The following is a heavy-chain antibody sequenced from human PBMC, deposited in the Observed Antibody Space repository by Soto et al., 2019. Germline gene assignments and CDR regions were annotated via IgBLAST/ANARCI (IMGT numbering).Heavy chain of an antibody. V-gene: IGHV3-23*01. Sequence: PGGSLRLSCAASGFTFSSYAMSWVRLAPGKGLEWVSGITGSGAITYYTDSVKGRFTISRDNSKNTLYLQMHSLRAEDTAVYYCARDVWETTSMYYGLDVWGLGTTVTVSS. CDR3: ARDVWETTSMYYGLDV. CDR1: GFTFSSYA. CDR2: ITGSGAIT. J-gene: IGHJ6*02. D-gene: IGHD1-26*01.